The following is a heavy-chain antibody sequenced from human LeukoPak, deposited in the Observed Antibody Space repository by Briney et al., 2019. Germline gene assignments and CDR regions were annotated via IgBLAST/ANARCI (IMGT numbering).Heavy chain of an antibody. CDR2: ISGSGGST. V-gene: IGHV3-23*01. CDR1: GFTFSSYA. CDR3: AKRHCSGGSCSLTHFDY. J-gene: IGHJ4*02. D-gene: IGHD2-15*01. Sequence: SGGSLRLSCAASGFTFSSYAMSWVRQAPGKGLEWVSAISGSGGSTYYADSVKGRFTISRDNSKNTLYLQMNSLRAEDTAVYYCAKRHCSGGSCSLTHFDYWGQGTLVTVSS.